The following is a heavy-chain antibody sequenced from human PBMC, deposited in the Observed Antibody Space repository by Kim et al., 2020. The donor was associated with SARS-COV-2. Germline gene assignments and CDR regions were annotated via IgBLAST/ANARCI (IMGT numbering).Heavy chain of an antibody. J-gene: IGHJ4*02. Sequence: GGSLRLSCVASGFTFSSYWMHWVRQAPGKGLVWVSRVNSDGSSTSYADSVKGRFTISRDNARNTLYLQMNSLRAEDTAVYYCASLSTGYVWYKFDYWCQG. D-gene: IGHD3-16*01. CDR2: VNSDGSST. CDR3: ASLSTGYVWYKFDY. V-gene: IGHV3-74*01. CDR1: GFTFSSYW.